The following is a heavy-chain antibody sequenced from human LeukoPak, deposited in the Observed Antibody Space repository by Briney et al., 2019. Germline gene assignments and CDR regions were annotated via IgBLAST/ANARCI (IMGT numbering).Heavy chain of an antibody. CDR1: GFTLRSYV. D-gene: IGHD5-24*01. V-gene: IGHV3-23*01. J-gene: IGHJ4*02. Sequence: AGGSLRLSCVASGFTLRSYVMNWVRQTPGKGLEWVSSISGSGDSTFYADSVKGRFSISRDNSKNTLYLQVNGLRTEDTAVYYCAKGQRHGYNNFDYWGQGTLVTVSS. CDR3: AKGQRHGYNNFDY. CDR2: ISGSGDST.